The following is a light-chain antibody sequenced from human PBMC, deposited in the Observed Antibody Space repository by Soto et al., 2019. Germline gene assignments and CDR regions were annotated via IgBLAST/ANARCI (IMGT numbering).Light chain of an antibody. CDR1: QNVGTY. CDR2: DAS. V-gene: IGKV3-11*01. CDR3: QQCSKWPMYT. Sequence: EIVLTQSPDTLSLSPGERATLSCRASQNVGTYLTWFQQKPGQAPRRLIYDASTRVSGVPARFSGSGSGTDFTLAISSLEPEDFAVSYCQQCSKWPMYTFGQGTKLEIK. J-gene: IGKJ2*01.